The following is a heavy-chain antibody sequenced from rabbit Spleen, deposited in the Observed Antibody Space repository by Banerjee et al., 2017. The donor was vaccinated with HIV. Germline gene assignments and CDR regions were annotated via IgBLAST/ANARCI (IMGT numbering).Heavy chain of an antibody. D-gene: IGHD4-2*01. CDR2: INIVTGKS. J-gene: IGHJ6*01. CDR1: GFTLSNSY. V-gene: IGHV1S40*01. CDR3: ARDLYASNAGWVYLIYGMDL. Sequence: QSLEESGGDLVKPGASLTLTCTASGFTLSNSYMCWVRQAPGKGLEWIACINIVTGKSVYASWAKGRFTMSRASSTTVTLQMTSLTAADTATYFCARDLYASNAGWVYLIYGMDLWGPGTLVTVS.